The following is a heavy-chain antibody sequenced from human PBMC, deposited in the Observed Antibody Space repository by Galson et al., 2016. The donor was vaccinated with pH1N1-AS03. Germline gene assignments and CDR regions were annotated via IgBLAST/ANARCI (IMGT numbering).Heavy chain of an antibody. CDR1: GFTLRTYD. J-gene: IGHJ4*02. D-gene: IGHD3-10*01. V-gene: IGHV3-33*08. CDR3: VRGSDYYFDS. Sequence: SLRLSCAASGFTLRTYDMHWVRQAPGKGLEWVGINRYYGSSEYYGDSMKGRISISRDNSQNTISLQMNSLRVEDTAVYYCVRGSDYYFDSWGQGTLVIVSS. CDR2: NRYYGSSE.